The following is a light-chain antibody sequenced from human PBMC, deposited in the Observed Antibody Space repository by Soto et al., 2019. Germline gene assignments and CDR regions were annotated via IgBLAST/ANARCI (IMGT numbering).Light chain of an antibody. V-gene: IGKV3-20*01. J-gene: IGKJ1*01. CDR3: QQYGSSPWT. CDR2: GAS. CDR1: QSISSSY. Sequence: EIVLTQSPGTLSLSPGQRATLSCRASQSISSSYLAWYQQKPGLATRLLIYGASSRATGIPDRFSGSGSGTDFTLTISRLEPEDFAVYYCQQYGSSPWTFGQGTKVEIK.